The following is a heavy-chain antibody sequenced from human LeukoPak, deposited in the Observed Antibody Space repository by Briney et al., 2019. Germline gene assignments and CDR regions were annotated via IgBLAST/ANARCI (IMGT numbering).Heavy chain of an antibody. CDR1: GFTFSDYY. V-gene: IGHV3-11*01. D-gene: IGHD3-16*01. CDR3: ARDDGGVFGYYYYYYYMDV. J-gene: IGHJ6*03. CDR2: ISSSGSTI. Sequence: PGGSLRLSCAASGFTFSDYYMSWIREAPGEGLGGVSYISSSGSTIYYADSVKDRFTIFRDNAKNSLYLQMTSLRAEDTAVYYCARDDGGVFGYYYYYYYMDVWGKGTTVTVSS.